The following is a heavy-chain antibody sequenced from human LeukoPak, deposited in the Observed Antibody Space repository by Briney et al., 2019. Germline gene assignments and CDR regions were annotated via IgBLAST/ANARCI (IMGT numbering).Heavy chain of an antibody. CDR3: ARDLGYSGYED. CDR1: GYTFTGYY. J-gene: IGHJ4*02. CDR2: INPNSGGT. Sequence: ASVKVSCKASGYTFTGYYMHWVRQAPGQGLEWMGWINPNSGGTNYAQKFQGWVTMTRDTSISTAYMELSRLRSDDKAVYYCARDLGYSGYEDWGQGTLVTVSS. D-gene: IGHD5-12*01. V-gene: IGHV1-2*04.